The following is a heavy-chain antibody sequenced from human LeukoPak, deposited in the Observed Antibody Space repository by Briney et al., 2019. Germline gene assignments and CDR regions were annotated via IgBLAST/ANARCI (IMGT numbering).Heavy chain of an antibody. CDR2: MNPNSGNT. Sequence: ASVKVSCKASGYTFTSYDINWVRQATGQGLEWMGWMNPNSGNTGYAQKFQGRVTMTRNTSISTAYMELSSLRSDVTAVYYCAIIYYDILTGYRRFDPWGQGTLVTVSS. V-gene: IGHV1-8*01. J-gene: IGHJ5*02. CDR3: AIIYYDILTGYRRFDP. CDR1: GYTFTSYD. D-gene: IGHD3-9*01.